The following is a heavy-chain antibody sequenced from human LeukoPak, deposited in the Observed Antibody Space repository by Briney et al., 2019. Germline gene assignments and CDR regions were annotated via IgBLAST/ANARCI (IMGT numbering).Heavy chain of an antibody. V-gene: IGHV1-46*01. D-gene: IGHD4-17*01. CDR3: ATTGGDYLPLLFDY. CDR1: GYTFTIYY. J-gene: IGHJ4*02. CDR2: INPSGDST. Sequence: GASVKVSCKASGYTFTIYYIHWVRQAPGQGLEWMGIINPSGDSTSYAQKFQGRVTMTRDASTSTVYMELSSLRSEDTAVYYCATTGGDYLPLLFDYWGQGTLVTVSS.